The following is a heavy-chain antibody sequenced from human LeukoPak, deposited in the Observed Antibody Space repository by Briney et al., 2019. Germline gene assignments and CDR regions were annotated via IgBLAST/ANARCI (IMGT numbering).Heavy chain of an antibody. CDR1: GFTFSKYA. J-gene: IGHJ6*03. CDR3: AKGLKTAVGPYMGYHYYMDV. V-gene: IGHV3-23*01. D-gene: IGHD5-18*01. Sequence: PGGSLGLSCAASGFTFSKYAMSWVRQAPGKGLEWVSTVNDRGTGTYYADSVKGRFTISRDNSKNTLSLQMISLRAEDTALYCAKGLKTAVGPYMGYHYYMDVWGKGTTVTVSS. CDR2: VNDRGTGT.